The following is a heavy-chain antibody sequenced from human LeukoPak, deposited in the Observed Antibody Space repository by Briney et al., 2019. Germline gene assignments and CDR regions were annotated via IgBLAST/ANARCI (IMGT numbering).Heavy chain of an antibody. J-gene: IGHJ4*02. V-gene: IGHV3-53*05. CDR1: GFTVSSNY. CDR2: IYSGGST. CDR3: AREFHGTSYYFDY. Sequence: GGSLRLSCAASGFTVSSNYMSWVRQAPGKGLEWVSVIYSGGSTYYADSVKGRFTISRDNSKNTLYLQMNSLRAEDTAVYYCAREFHGTSYYFDYWGQGTLVTVSS. D-gene: IGHD1-1*01.